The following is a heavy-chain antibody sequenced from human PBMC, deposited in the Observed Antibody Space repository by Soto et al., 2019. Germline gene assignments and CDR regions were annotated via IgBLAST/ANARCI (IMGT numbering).Heavy chain of an antibody. CDR2: IIPIFGTA. Sequence: GASVKVSCKASGGTFSSYAISWVRQAPGQGLEWMGGIIPIFGTANYAQKFQGRVTITADKSTSTAYMELSSLRSEDTAVYYCARGTNGVYWYFDLWGRGTLVTVSS. D-gene: IGHD2-8*01. CDR3: ARGTNGVYWYFDL. J-gene: IGHJ2*01. CDR1: GGTFSSYA. V-gene: IGHV1-69*06.